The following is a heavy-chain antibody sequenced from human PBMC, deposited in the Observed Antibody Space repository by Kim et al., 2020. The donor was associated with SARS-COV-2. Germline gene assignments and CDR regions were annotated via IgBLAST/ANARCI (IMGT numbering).Heavy chain of an antibody. D-gene: IGHD6-6*01. Sequence: EYATSVKGRFTMSRDDSKNSLYLQMNSLKTEDTAVYYCAIEGSRSGPDFDYWGQGTLVTVSS. V-gene: IGHV3-72*01. CDR3: AIEGSRSGPDFDY. J-gene: IGHJ4*02.